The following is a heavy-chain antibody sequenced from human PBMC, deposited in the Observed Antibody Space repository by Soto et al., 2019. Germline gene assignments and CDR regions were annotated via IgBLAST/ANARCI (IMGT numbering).Heavy chain of an antibody. Sequence: LSLTCAVYGGSFSGYYWSWIRQPPGKGLEWIGEINHSGSTNYNPSLKSRVTISVDTSKNQFSLKLSSVTAADTAVYYCARDNRVNIAAAGRYYYYYGMDVWGQGTTVTVSS. CDR3: ARDNRVNIAAAGRYYYYYGMDV. CDR1: GGSFSGYY. V-gene: IGHV4-34*01. D-gene: IGHD6-13*01. CDR2: INHSGST. J-gene: IGHJ6*02.